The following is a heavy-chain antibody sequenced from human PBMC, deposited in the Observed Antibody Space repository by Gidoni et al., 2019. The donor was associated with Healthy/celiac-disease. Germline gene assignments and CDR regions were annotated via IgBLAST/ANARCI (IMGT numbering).Heavy chain of an antibody. Sequence: VVLVESGGGVFQPGGSWRLPCGAAGVSSFSNGMNWGRQAPGKGVGWVAVISYDGSNTYYADSVKGRFTISRDNSKNTLYLQMNSLRAEDTAVYYCAKDQRVLLWFGEFDYWGQGTLVTVSS. CDR1: GVSSFSNG. J-gene: IGHJ4*02. D-gene: IGHD3-10*01. V-gene: IGHV3-30*18. CDR3: AKDQRVLLWFGEFDY. CDR2: ISYDGSNT.